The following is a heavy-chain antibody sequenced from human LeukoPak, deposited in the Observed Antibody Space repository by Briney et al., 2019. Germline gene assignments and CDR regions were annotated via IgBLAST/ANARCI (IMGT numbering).Heavy chain of an antibody. D-gene: IGHD6-19*01. Sequence: KPGESLRLSCAASGFTFSSYSMNWVRQAPGKGLKWVSSISSSSSYIYYADSVKGRFTISRDNAKNSLYLQMNSLRAEDTAVYYCARAYSSGSPFDYWGQGTLVTVSS. J-gene: IGHJ4*02. CDR1: GFTFSSYS. CDR2: ISSSSSYI. CDR3: ARAYSSGSPFDY. V-gene: IGHV3-21*01.